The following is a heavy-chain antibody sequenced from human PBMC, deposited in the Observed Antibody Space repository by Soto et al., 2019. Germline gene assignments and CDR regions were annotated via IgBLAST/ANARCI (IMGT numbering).Heavy chain of an antibody. Sequence: SVKVSCKASGGTFSSYAISWVRQAPGQGLEWMGGIIPIFGTANYAQKFQGRVTITADESTSTAYMELSSLRSEDTAVYYCATHYYDSSGYYYYYYGMDVWGQGTTVTVS. V-gene: IGHV1-69*13. CDR3: ATHYYDSSGYYYYYYGMDV. CDR1: GGTFSSYA. CDR2: IIPIFGTA. D-gene: IGHD3-22*01. J-gene: IGHJ6*02.